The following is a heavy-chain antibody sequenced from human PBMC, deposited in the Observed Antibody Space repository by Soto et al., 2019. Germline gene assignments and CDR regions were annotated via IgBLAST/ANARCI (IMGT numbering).Heavy chain of an antibody. CDR2: IDPSDSYT. D-gene: IGHD2-2*01. CDR1: GFSFTSSW. Sequence: EVQLVQSGAEVKKPGESLRISCQGSGFSFTSSWITWVRQMPGKGLEWMGRIDPSDSYTNYSPSFQGHVTISADESISTAYLQWSSLKASDTAMYYCAREYCSGSSCSKFYYWGQGALVTVSS. V-gene: IGHV5-10-1*03. J-gene: IGHJ4*02. CDR3: AREYCSGSSCSKFYY.